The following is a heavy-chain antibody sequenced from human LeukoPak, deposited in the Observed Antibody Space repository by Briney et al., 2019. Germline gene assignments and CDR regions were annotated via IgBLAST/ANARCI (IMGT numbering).Heavy chain of an antibody. J-gene: IGHJ5*02. Sequence: SETLSLTCTVSGGSISSYYWSWIRQPAGKGLEWIGRIYTSGSTNYNPSLKSRVTMSVDTSKNQFSLKLSSVTAADTAVYYCARGRMVRGVLNWFDPWGQGTLVTVSS. CDR2: IYTSGST. CDR1: GGSISSYY. V-gene: IGHV4-4*07. D-gene: IGHD3-10*01. CDR3: ARGRMVRGVLNWFDP.